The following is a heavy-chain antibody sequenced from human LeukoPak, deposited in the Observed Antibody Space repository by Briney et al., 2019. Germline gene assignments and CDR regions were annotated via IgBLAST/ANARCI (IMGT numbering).Heavy chain of an antibody. CDR2: IRYDGSNK. V-gene: IGHV3-30*02. CDR3: AKDTTAAGRMDAFDI. CDR1: GFTFSSYG. D-gene: IGHD6-13*01. J-gene: IGHJ3*02. Sequence: GGSLRLSCAASGFTFSSYGMHWVRQAPGKGLEWVAFIRYDGSNKYYTDSVKGRFTISRDNSKNTLYLQMNSLRAEDTAVYYCAKDTTAAGRMDAFDIWGQGTMVTVSS.